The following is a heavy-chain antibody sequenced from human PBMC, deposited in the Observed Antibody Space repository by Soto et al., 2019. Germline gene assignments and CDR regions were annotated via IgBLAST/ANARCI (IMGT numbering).Heavy chain of an antibody. D-gene: IGHD3-10*01. J-gene: IGHJ4*02. CDR2: IYYSGST. V-gene: IGHV4-30-4*01. CDR3: DRILMNYYRLDY. CDR1: GASINSGDYY. Sequence: PSETLSLTCTVSGASINSGDYYWSWIRQPPGKGLEWIGHIYYSGSTYYNPSPKSRAGISVDSSKSQVSLKLTSVTAADTAVYFCDRILMNYYRLDYWGQGALVTVSS.